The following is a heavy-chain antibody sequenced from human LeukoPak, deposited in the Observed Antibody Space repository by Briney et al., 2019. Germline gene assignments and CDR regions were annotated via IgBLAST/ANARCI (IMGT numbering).Heavy chain of an antibody. CDR3: AKDIVRITPSYYFDY. CDR1: RFTFSSYA. Sequence: GGSLRLSCAASRFTFSSYAMSWVRQAPGKGLVWVSRINSDGSSTSYADSVKGRFTISRDNAKNSLYLQMNSLRAEDTALYYCAKDIVRITPSYYFDYWGQGTLVTVSS. CDR2: INSDGSST. D-gene: IGHD2-21*01. J-gene: IGHJ4*02. V-gene: IGHV3-74*01.